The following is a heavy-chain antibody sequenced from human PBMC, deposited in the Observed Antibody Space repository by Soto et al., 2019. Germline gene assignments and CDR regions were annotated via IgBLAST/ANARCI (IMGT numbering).Heavy chain of an antibody. V-gene: IGHV1-18*01. CDR3: ARGGGYAVDY. CDR2: ISTNNGNT. J-gene: IGHJ4*02. Sequence: QGQLVQSGGELRKPGASVKVSCKASGYAFTRNSISWVRQAPGQGLEWMGWISTNNGNTKFAQKFQGRVTLTTDTSTSTAYMELTSLKSADTAVYYCARGGGYAVDYRGQGTLVTVSS. D-gene: IGHD3-22*01. CDR1: GYAFTRNS.